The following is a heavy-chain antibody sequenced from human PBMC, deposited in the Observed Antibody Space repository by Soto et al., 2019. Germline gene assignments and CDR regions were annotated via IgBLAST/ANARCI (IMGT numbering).Heavy chain of an antibody. V-gene: IGHV3-21*01. CDR2: ISSSSSYI. Sequence: GGSLRLSCAASGFTLSSYSMNWVRQAPGKGLEWVSSISSSSSYIYYADSVKGRFTISRDNAKNSLYLQMNSLRAEDTAVYYCARDSGIAVAGPDGYYYYYGMDVWGQGTTVTVSS. CDR1: GFTLSSYS. CDR3: ARDSGIAVAGPDGYYYYYGMDV. J-gene: IGHJ6*02. D-gene: IGHD6-19*01.